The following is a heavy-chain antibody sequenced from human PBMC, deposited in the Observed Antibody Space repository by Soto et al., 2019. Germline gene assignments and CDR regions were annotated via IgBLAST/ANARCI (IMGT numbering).Heavy chain of an antibody. CDR1: GFTFSSYG. CDR2: ISYDGSNK. D-gene: IGHD6-13*01. CDR3: AKERYSSRRPDFDY. J-gene: IGHJ4*02. Sequence: QVQLVESGGGVVQPGRSLRLSCAASGFTFSSYGMHWVRQAPGKGLEWVAVISYDGSNKYYADSVKGRFTISRDNSKNTLYLQMNSLRAEETAVYYCAKERYSSRRPDFDYWGQGTLVTVSS. V-gene: IGHV3-30*18.